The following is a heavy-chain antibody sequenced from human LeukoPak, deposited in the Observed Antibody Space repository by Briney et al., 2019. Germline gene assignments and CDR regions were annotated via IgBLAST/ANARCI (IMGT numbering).Heavy chain of an antibody. D-gene: IGHD3-3*01. CDR1: GGSLSSSGYY. CDR3: ARHGSLTSPFFD. V-gene: IGHV4-39*01. Sequence: SETLSLTCTVSGGSLSSSGYYSGWIRQPPGKGLEWIVSVYFSGNTYYNPSLKSRVTISVDPSKNQVSLNLISVDAADTAVYYCARHGSLTSPFFDCGQRTLVTDCS. CDR2: VYFSGNT. J-gene: IGHJ4*02.